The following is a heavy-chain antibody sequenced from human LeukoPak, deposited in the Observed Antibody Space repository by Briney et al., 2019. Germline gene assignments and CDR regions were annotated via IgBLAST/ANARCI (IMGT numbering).Heavy chain of an antibody. CDR2: INPNSGGT. D-gene: IGHD3-22*01. CDR1: GYTFTVYY. J-gene: IGHJ4*02. CDR3: AREADYYDSSGYYSY. Sequence: ASVKVSCKASGYTFTVYYMHWMRQAPGQGLEWMGWINPNSGGTNYAQKFQGRVTMTRDTSISTAYMELSRLRSDGTAVYYCAREADYYDSSGYYSYWGQGTLVTVSS. V-gene: IGHV1-2*02.